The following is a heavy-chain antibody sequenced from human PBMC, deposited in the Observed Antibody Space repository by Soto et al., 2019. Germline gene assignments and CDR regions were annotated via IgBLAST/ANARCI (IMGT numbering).Heavy chain of an antibody. V-gene: IGHV3-74*01. CDR1: GFTFSNSW. CDR2: IDYDGSST. Sequence: GGSLRLSCAASGFTFSNSWMHWVRQAPGKGLVWVARIDYDGSSTTYAESVKGRFTISRDNAKNRVYLHMNSLSPEDTALYYCATNPSGYSYGFFDFWGQGTLVTVSS. D-gene: IGHD5-18*01. CDR3: ATNPSGYSYGFFDF. J-gene: IGHJ4*02.